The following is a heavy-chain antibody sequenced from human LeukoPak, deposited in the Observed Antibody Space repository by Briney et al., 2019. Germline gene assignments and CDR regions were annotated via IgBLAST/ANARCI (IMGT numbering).Heavy chain of an antibody. CDR1: GGSISSGSYY. D-gene: IGHD6-13*01. CDR3: AREGIAAPNEYFQH. CDR2: IYTSGST. Sequence: SETLSLTCTVSGGSISSGSYYWSWIRQPAGKGLEWIGRIYTSGSTNYNPSLKSRVTISVDTSKNQFSLKLSSVTAADTAVYYCAREGIAAPNEYFQHWGQGTLVTVSS. V-gene: IGHV4-61*02. J-gene: IGHJ1*01.